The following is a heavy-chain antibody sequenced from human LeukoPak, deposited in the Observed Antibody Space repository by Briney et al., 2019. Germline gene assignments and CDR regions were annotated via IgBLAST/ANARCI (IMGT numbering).Heavy chain of an antibody. D-gene: IGHD3-9*01. V-gene: IGHV1-46*01. CDR3: ARALRYFDPVDY. Sequence: ASVKVSCKASGYTFTSYYIHWVRQAPGQGLEWMGIINPSGGSASYAQKFQGRVTKTRDMSTSTAYMELRSLRSDDTAVYYCARALRYFDPVDYWGQGTLVTVSS. CDR1: GYTFTSYY. CDR2: INPSGGSA. J-gene: IGHJ4*02.